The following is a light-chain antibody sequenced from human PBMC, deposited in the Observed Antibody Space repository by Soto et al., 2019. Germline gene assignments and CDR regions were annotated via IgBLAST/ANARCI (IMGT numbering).Light chain of an antibody. CDR3: CSYAGFSTVV. CDR2: EGN. J-gene: IGLJ1*01. V-gene: IGLV2-23*03. CDR1: NRDVGGYNL. Sequence: QSALTQPASVSGSPGQSITISCTGTNRDVGGYNLVSWYQQYPGKVPKLMIYEGNKRPSGVSNRFSASKSGNTASLTISGLQAEDGGDYYCCSYAGFSTVVFGSGTQLTVL.